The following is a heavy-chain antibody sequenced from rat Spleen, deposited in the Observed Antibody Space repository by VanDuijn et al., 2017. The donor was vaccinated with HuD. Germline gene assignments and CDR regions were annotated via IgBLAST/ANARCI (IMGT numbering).Heavy chain of an antibody. CDR2: IIYDGSST. CDR1: GFTFSDYA. D-gene: IGHD1-12*02. Sequence: EVQLVESGGGLVQPGRSLKFSCAASGFTFSDYAMAWVRQAPKKGLEWVATIIYDGSSTYYRDSVKGRFTISRDNAKSTLYLQMDSLRSEDTATYYCARHYYDGTYYYWYFDFWGPGTMVTVSS. CDR3: ARHYYDGTYYYWYFDF. V-gene: IGHV5-17*01. J-gene: IGHJ1*01.